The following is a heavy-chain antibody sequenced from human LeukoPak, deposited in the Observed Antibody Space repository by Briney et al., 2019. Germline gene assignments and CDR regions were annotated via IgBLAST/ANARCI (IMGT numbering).Heavy chain of an antibody. D-gene: IGHD3-22*01. Sequence: SGTLSLTCAVSGGSIGSSNWWSWVRQPPGKGLEWIGSIYYSGSTYYNPSLKSRVTISVDTSKNQFSLKLSSVTAADTAVYYCARRRAYYDSSGFFPNYFDYWGQGTLVTVSS. CDR2: IYYSGST. V-gene: IGHV4-4*02. CDR1: GGSIGSSNW. CDR3: ARRRAYYDSSGFFPNYFDY. J-gene: IGHJ4*02.